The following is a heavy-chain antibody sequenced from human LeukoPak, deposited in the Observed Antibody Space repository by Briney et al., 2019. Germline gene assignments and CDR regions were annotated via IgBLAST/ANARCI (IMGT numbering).Heavy chain of an antibody. CDR2: ISSSSSYI. CDR1: GFTFSSYR. Sequence: GVSLRLSCAASGFTFSSYRMNWVRQAPGKGLEWVSSISSSSSYIYYADSVKGRFTISRDNAKNSLYLQMNSLRAEDTAVYYCARDLGGSGSFWGQGTLVTVSS. J-gene: IGHJ4*02. CDR3: ARDLGGSGSF. D-gene: IGHD3-10*01. V-gene: IGHV3-21*01.